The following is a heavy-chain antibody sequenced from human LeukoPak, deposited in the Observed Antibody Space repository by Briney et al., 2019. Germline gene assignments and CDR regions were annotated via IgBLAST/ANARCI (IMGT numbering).Heavy chain of an antibody. J-gene: IGHJ5*01. Sequence: PSETLSLTCTVSGGSISSSSYYWGWIRQPPGKGLEWIGSIYYSGSTYYNPSLKSRVTISVDTSKNQFSLKLSSVAAADTAVYYCARDDSGTRRGWFEHWGQGTLVTVSS. CDR2: IYYSGST. CDR1: GGSISSSSYY. D-gene: IGHD4-17*01. V-gene: IGHV4-39*07. CDR3: ARDDSGTRRGWFEH.